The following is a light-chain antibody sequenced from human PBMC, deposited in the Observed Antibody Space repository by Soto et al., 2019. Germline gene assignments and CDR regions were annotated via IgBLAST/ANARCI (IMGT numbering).Light chain of an antibody. CDR1: QSISSGF. CDR3: PAYRTSPEM. J-gene: IGKJ1*01. CDR2: GAS. V-gene: IGKV3-20*01. Sequence: EILVTQSPGTLSLSPGEKATLFFRASQSISSGFVAGYQQKPGQAPRLLISGASTRDAGCPDSFSCSESGTDFTLTITSLESQDFVVHYRPAYRTSPEMFGQATTV.